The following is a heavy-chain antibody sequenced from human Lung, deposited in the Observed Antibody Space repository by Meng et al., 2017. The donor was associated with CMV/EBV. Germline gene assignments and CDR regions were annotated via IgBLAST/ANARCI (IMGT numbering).Heavy chain of an antibody. CDR3: TTGFGTAKAF. V-gene: IGHV3-15*01. Sequence: ESXKIXXAASGFTFRTTWMSWVRQAPGKGLDWVGRIKSRNDGGTADHGTTVKGRFTISRDDSKDTLYLQMNSLKVEDTAIYYCTTGFGTAKAFWGQGTXVTVSS. CDR2: IKSRNDGGTA. J-gene: IGHJ4*02. D-gene: IGHD1-1*01. CDR1: GFTFRTTW.